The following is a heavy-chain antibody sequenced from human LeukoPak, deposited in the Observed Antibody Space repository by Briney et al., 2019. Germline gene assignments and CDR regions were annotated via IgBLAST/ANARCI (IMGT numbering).Heavy chain of an antibody. CDR2: IYYSGST. CDR1: GGSISSYY. CDR3: ARGNRRSWSGGFAP. J-gene: IGHJ5*02. Sequence: ASETLSLTCTVSGGSISSYYWSWIRQPPGKGLEWIGYIYYSGSTNYNPSLKSRVTISVDTSKNQFSLKLSSVTAADTAVYYCARGNRRSWSGGFAPWGRGTLVTVPS. V-gene: IGHV4-59*08. D-gene: IGHD6-13*01.